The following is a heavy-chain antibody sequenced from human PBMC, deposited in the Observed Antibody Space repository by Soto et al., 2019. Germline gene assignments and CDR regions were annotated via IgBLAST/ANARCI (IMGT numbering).Heavy chain of an antibody. CDR1: GGTFSSYA. CDR3: ARVARDFWSGLSSIAAAGPFDY. D-gene: IGHD3-3*01. V-gene: IGHV1-69*13. J-gene: IGHJ4*02. CDR2: IIPIFGTA. Sequence: SVKVSCKASGGTFSSYAISWVRQAPGQGLEWMGGIIPIFGTANYAQKFQGRVTITADESTSTAYMELSSLRSEDTAVYYCARVARDFWSGLSSIAAAGPFDYWGQGTLVTVSS.